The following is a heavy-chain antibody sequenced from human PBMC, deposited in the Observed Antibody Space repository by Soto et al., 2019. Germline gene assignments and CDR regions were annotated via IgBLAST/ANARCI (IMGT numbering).Heavy chain of an antibody. CDR3: ARAYCGGDCSPPVYGMDV. J-gene: IGHJ6*02. CDR2: IYSGGST. CDR1: GXTVSSNY. V-gene: IGHV3-53*01. Sequence: LRLSVAASGXTVSSNYMSWVRQAPGKGLEWVSVIYSGGSTYYADSVKGRFTISRDNSKNTLYLQMNSLRAEDTAVYYCARAYCGGDCSPPVYGMDVWGQGTTVTVSS. D-gene: IGHD2-21*02.